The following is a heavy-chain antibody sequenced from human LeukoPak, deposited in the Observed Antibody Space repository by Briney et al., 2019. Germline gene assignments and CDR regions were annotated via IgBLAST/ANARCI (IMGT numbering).Heavy chain of an antibody. D-gene: IGHD1-26*01. V-gene: IGHV1-2*02. J-gene: IGHJ5*02. CDR2: INPNSGGT. CDR3: ARDGTFEWELLRWVWFDP. CDR1: GYPFTGYY. Sequence: GESLKVSCKASGYPFTGYYMHWVRQAPGQGLEWMGWINPNSGGTNYAQKFQGRVTMTRDTSISTAYMELSRLRSDDTAVYYCARDGTFEWELLRWVWFDPWGQGTLVTVSS.